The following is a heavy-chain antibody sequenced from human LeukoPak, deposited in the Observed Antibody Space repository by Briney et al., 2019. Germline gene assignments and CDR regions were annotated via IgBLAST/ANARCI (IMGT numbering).Heavy chain of an antibody. CDR3: ARGRGAAGFNWFDP. CDR1: GYTFTGYY. Sequence: GASVKVSCKASGYTFTGYYMHWVRQAPGQGLEWMGWINPNSGGTNYAQKFQGRVTMTRGTSISTAYMELSRLRSDDTAVYYCARGRGAAGFNWFDPWGQGTLVTVSS. CDR2: INPNSGGT. V-gene: IGHV1-2*02. J-gene: IGHJ5*02. D-gene: IGHD6-13*01.